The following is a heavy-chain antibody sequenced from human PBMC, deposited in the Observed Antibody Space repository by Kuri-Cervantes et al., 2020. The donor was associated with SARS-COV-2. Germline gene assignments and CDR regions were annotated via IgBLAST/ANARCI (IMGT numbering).Heavy chain of an antibody. CDR1: GYTFTSYG. Sequence: ASVKVSCKASGYTFTSYGISWVRQAPGQGLEWMGWISAYYGNTNYAQKLQGRVTMTTDKSTSTAYMELRSLRSDDTAVYYCARVERGSSGYKLLDYWGQGTLVTVSS. D-gene: IGHD3-22*01. J-gene: IGHJ4*02. CDR3: ARVERGSSGYKLLDY. CDR2: ISAYYGNT. V-gene: IGHV1-18*01.